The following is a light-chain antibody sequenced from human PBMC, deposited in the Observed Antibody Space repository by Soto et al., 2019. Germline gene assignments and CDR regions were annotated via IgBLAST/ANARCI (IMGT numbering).Light chain of an antibody. V-gene: IGKV3-11*01. CDR3: QQRSNWPPIT. Sequence: IVGNKSPPTQSLCPGEKATLSCGASQSVSSYVAWYQQKPGQAPRLLIYDASNRATGIPARFSGSGSGTDLTLTISSLEPEDFAVYYCQQRSNWPPITFGQGTRLEIK. CDR2: DAS. CDR1: QSVSSY. J-gene: IGKJ5*01.